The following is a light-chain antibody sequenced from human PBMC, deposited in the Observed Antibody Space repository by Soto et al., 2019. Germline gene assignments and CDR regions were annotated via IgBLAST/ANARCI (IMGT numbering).Light chain of an antibody. Sequence: QSVLTQPPSVSGSPGQSVTISCTGTSSDIGGYNRVSWYQQPPGTAPRLLIYEASYRPSGVPDRFSGSKSGNKASLTISGVQAEDEADYYCSLCSSSTTDVFGTGTKLTVL. CDR2: EAS. J-gene: IGLJ1*01. CDR3: SLCSSSTTDV. V-gene: IGLV2-18*01. CDR1: SSDIGGYNR.